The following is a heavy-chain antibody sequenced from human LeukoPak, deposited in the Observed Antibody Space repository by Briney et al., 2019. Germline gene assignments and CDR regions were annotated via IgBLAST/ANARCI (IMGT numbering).Heavy chain of an antibody. CDR1: GFTFSRYW. D-gene: IGHD5-12*01. CDR3: ASASGYGDY. CDR2: INHSGST. J-gene: IGHJ4*02. V-gene: IGHV4-34*01. Sequence: GSLRLSCAASGFTFSRYWMSWVRQAPGKGLEWIGEINHSGSTNYNPSLKSRVTISVDTSKNQFSLKLSSVTAADTAVYYCASASGYGDYWGQGTLVTVSS.